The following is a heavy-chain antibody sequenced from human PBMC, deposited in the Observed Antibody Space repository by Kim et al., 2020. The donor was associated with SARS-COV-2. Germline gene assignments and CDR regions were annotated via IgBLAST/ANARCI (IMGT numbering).Heavy chain of an antibody. D-gene: IGHD3-9*01. CDR3: AREISGKYSDY. Sequence: GGSLRLSCAASGFTFSSFSMHWVRQAPGKGLEWVSSIGSTSEYIYYADSVKGRFTISRDNAKNSLYLQMNSLRAEDTAVYYCAREISGKYSDYWGRGT. J-gene: IGHJ4*02. CDR1: GFTFSSFS. V-gene: IGHV3-21*01. CDR2: IGSTSEYI.